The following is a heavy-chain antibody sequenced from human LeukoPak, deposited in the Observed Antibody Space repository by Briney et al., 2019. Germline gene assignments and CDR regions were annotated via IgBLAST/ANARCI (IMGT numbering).Heavy chain of an antibody. V-gene: IGHV3-7*01. CDR1: EITFSSYA. CDR3: ARHGGPFDY. Sequence: PGGSLRLSCEASEITFSSYAMHWVRQAPGKGLEWVANIKQDGSGKYYVDSVKGRFTISRDNAKNSLYLQMNSLRAEDTAVYYCARHGGPFDYWGQGTLVTVSS. CDR2: IKQDGSGK. J-gene: IGHJ4*02.